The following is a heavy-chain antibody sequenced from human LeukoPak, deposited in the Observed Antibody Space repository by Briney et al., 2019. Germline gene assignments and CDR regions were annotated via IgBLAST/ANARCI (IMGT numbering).Heavy chain of an antibody. Sequence: GSSVKVSCKASGGTFSSYAISWVRQAPGQGLEWMGGIIPIFGTANYAQKFQGRVTITADESTSTAYMELSSLRSEDTAVYYCARXITMXRGXPLXXPXYXXDXXGQXTLVT. CDR1: GGTFSSYA. D-gene: IGHD3-10*01. CDR3: ARXITMXRGXPLXXPXYXXDX. CDR2: IIPIFGTA. J-gene: IGHJ4*02. V-gene: IGHV1-69*01.